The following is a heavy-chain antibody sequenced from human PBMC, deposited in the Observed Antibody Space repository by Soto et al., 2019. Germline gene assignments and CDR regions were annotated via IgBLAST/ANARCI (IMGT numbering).Heavy chain of an antibody. CDR2: IIPIFGTA. J-gene: IGHJ4*02. D-gene: IGHD3-9*01. CDR3: ARAAPYYDILTGYSYYFDY. V-gene: IGHV1-69*01. CDR1: GGTFSSYA. Sequence: QVQLVQSGAEVKKPGSSVKVSCKASGGTFSSYAISWVRQAPGQGLEWMGGIIPIFGTANYAQKFQGRVTITADESTSTAYMELSSLRSEDTAVYYCARAAPYYDILTGYSYYFDYWGQGTLVTVSS.